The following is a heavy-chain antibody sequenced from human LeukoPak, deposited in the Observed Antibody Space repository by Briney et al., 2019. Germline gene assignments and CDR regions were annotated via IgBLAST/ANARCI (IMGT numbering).Heavy chain of an antibody. J-gene: IGHJ5*02. CDR2: RWYDGSNK. V-gene: IGHV3-33*08. D-gene: IGHD4-11*01. Sequence: PGGSLRLSCAASGFTLSSYWMSWVRQAPGKGLEWVAVRWYDGSNKYYADSVKGRFTISRDNSKNTLYLQMNSLRAEDTAVYYCAREVMTTVTPTGFDPWGQGTLVTVSS. CDR3: AREVMTTVTPTGFDP. CDR1: GFTLSSYW.